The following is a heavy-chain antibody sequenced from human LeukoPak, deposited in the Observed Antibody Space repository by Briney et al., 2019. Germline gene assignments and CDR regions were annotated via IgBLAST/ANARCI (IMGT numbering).Heavy chain of an antibody. D-gene: IGHD3-16*02. Sequence: PGGSLRLSCAASGFTFSSYAMSGVRQAPGKGLEWVSAISGSGGSTYYVDSVKGRFTISRDNSKNTLYLQMNSLRAEDTAVYYCAKTDYGYIWGSYRPTFFDYWGQGTLVTVSS. V-gene: IGHV3-23*01. CDR2: ISGSGGST. CDR3: AKTDYGYIWGSYRPTFFDY. CDR1: GFTFSSYA. J-gene: IGHJ4*02.